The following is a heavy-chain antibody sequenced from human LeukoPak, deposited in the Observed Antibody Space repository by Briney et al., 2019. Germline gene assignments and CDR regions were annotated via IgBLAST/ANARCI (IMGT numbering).Heavy chain of an antibody. V-gene: IGHV4-59*01. CDR1: GGSISNYY. D-gene: IGHD6-13*01. Sequence: ASETLSLTCTVSGGSISNYYWSWIRQPPGKGLDWIGYIYYSGTTNYNPSLKSRVTISVDTSKNQFSLKLTSVTAADTAVYYSARGPYSSTSTYNSYYYGMDVWGQGTTVTVTS. J-gene: IGHJ6*02. CDR2: IYYSGTT. CDR3: ARGPYSSTSTYNSYYYGMDV.